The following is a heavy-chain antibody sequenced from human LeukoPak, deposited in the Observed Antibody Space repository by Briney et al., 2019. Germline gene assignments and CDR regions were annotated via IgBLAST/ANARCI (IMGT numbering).Heavy chain of an antibody. CDR2: INPSGGST. CDR1: GYTFTSYY. D-gene: IGHD2-15*01. CDR3: ARLLTGYCSGGSCYPYNWFDP. V-gene: IGHV1-46*01. Sequence: ASVKVSCKASGYTFTSYYMHWVRQAPGQGLEWMGIINPSGGSTSYAQKFQGRVTMTRGTSTSTVYMELSSLRSEDTAVYYCARLLTGYCSGGSCYPYNWFDPWGQGTLVTVSS. J-gene: IGHJ5*02.